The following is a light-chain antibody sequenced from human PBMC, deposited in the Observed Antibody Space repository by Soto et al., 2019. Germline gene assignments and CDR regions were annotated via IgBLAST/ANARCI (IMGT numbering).Light chain of an antibody. J-gene: IGKJ2*01. V-gene: IGKV3-20*01. CDR1: QSVSSSY. CDR2: GAS. Sequence: EIVLTQSPGTLSLSPGDRATLSCRASQSVSSSYLAWYQQKPGQAPSLLIYGASNRATGIPDTFSGGGSGTDFTLTISRLEPEDCAVYYCQQYGKSAMFTFGQGTKLEIK. CDR3: QQYGKSAMFT.